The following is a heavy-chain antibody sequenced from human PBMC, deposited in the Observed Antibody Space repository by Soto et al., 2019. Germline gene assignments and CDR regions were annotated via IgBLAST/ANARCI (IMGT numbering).Heavy chain of an antibody. J-gene: IGHJ4*02. CDR2: TKKKSDKGTT. D-gene: IGHD1-26*01. V-gene: IGHV3-15*01. Sequence: GGSLRLAWAASGFTFSKAWMKWVRQPAGKGLEWVGRTKKKSDKGTTNYAAPEKGRFRISRDDAIKTLYLEMNSLQIDDTAVYYCTPLGFRVVRAPTDYWGRGTLVTVSS. CDR1: GFTFSKAW. CDR3: TPLGFRVVRAPTDY.